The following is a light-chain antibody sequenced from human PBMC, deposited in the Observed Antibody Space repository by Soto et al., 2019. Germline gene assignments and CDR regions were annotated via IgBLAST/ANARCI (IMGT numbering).Light chain of an antibody. CDR1: QSVSSY. V-gene: IGKV3-11*01. Sequence: EIVLTQSPATLSLSPGERATLSCRASQSVSSYLAWYQQKPGQAPRLLIYDASNRATGIPARFSGSGSGTDFTLTITSLEPEDFAVYDCQQRSNWPSTFGGGTKVEIK. CDR3: QQRSNWPST. J-gene: IGKJ4*01. CDR2: DAS.